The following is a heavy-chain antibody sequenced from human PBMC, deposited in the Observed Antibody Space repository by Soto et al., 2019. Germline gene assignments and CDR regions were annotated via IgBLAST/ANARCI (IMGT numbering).Heavy chain of an antibody. J-gene: IGHJ6*02. CDR2: TYYRSKWYN. Sequence: SQTLSLTCVISGDSVSSNSAAWNWIRQSPSRGLEWLGRTYYRSKWYNDYAVSVKSRITINPDTSKNQFSLQLNPVTPEDTAVYCCASTLLFPGGMDVWGQGTTVTVSS. V-gene: IGHV6-1*01. CDR3: ASTLLFPGGMDV. CDR1: GDSVSSNSAA. D-gene: IGHD2-15*01.